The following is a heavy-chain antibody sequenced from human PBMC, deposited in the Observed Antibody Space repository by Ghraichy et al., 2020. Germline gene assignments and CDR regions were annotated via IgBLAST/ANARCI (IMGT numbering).Heavy chain of an antibody. Sequence: GGSLRLSCAASGFTFSSYAMSWVRQAPGKGLEWVSAISGSGGSTYYADSVKGRFTISRDNSKNTLYLQMNSLRAEDTAVYYCAKAHYYYDSSGSYFDYWGQGTLVTVSS. D-gene: IGHD3-22*01. V-gene: IGHV3-23*01. CDR1: GFTFSSYA. CDR2: ISGSGGST. CDR3: AKAHYYYDSSGSYFDY. J-gene: IGHJ4*02.